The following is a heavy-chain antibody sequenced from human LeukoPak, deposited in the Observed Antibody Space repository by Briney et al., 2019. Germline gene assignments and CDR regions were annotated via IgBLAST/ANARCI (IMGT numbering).Heavy chain of an antibody. J-gene: IGHJ5*02. CDR3: ARCGYSDGWSCDH. CDR1: GYTFTIHS. CDR2: INTGNGNT. V-gene: IGHV1-3*04. D-gene: IGHD5-18*01. Sequence: ASVTVSFTASGYTFTIHSMHWVRQAPGHRLEWMGWINTGNGNTKYSQNFQDRVTVTRDTSASTAYMELSSLKSEDTAVYYCARCGYSDGWSCDHWGQGTLVTVSS.